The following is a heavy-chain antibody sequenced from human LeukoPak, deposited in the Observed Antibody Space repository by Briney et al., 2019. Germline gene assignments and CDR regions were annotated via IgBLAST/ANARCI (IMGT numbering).Heavy chain of an antibody. CDR2: ISAYNGNT. Sequence: ASVKVSCKASGYTFTSYGISWVRQAPGQGLEWMGWISAYNGNTNYAQKLQGSVTMTTDTSTSTAYMELRSLRSDDTAVYYCARDLRYSSSWYRVFDYWGQGTLVTVSS. CDR3: ARDLRYSSSWYRVFDY. V-gene: IGHV1-18*01. D-gene: IGHD6-13*01. J-gene: IGHJ4*02. CDR1: GYTFTSYG.